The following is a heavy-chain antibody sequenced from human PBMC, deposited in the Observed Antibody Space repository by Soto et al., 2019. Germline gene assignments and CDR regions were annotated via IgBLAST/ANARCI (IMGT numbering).Heavy chain of an antibody. V-gene: IGHV4-39*01. CDR3: ASRFTVTSSYFDY. CDR1: GGSIGSTYYY. D-gene: IGHD4-4*01. J-gene: IGHJ4*02. CDR2: IYYSGAT. Sequence: SETLSLTCTVSGGSIGSTYYYWGWIRQPPGKGLEWIGSIYYSGATSYNPSLKSRVTTSVDTSKNQLSLNLTSVTAADTAIYYCASRFTVTSSYFDYWGQGIQVTVSS.